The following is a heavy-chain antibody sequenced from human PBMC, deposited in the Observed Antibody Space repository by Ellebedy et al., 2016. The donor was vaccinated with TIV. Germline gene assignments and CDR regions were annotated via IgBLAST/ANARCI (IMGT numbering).Heavy chain of an antibody. V-gene: IGHV3-30*03. D-gene: IGHD2-21*01. CDR3: ARDTGDGYFYQLDY. J-gene: IGHJ4*02. Sequence: GGSLRLXCAASGFTFRSYGMYWVRQAPGKGLEWVAFISYDATDKYHVDSVEGRSAVSRDNSKNTLYLQMNSLRTEDTAVYYCARDTGDGYFYQLDYWGQGTLVTVSS. CDR1: GFTFRSYG. CDR2: ISYDATDK.